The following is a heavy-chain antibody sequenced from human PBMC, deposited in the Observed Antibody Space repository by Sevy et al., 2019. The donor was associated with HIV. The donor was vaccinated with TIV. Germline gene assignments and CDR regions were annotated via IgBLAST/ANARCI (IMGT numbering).Heavy chain of an antibody. CDR3: ARASHMNTFGGVIVIDGIDY. J-gene: IGHJ4*02. CDR2: ISYDGSNK. D-gene: IGHD3-16*02. V-gene: IGHV3-30*09. Sequence: GGSLRLSCAASGLTFSNYAIHWVRQAPGKGLEWVAVISYDGSNKDYADSVKGRFAISRDNSKNTLYLQMNSLRVEDTAVYYCARASHMNTFGGVIVIDGIDYWGQGTLVTVSS. CDR1: GLTFSNYA.